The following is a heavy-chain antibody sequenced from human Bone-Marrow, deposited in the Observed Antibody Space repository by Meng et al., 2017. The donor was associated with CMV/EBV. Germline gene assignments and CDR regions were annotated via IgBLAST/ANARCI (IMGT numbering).Heavy chain of an antibody. CDR2: MNPNSGTA. V-gene: IGHV1-8*02. Sequence: ASVKVSCKASGYTFTSYGISWVRQAPGRGLEWMGWMNPNSGTAGYAQKFRGRVSMTRDTSMSTAYMELTSLRSQDTAIYYCARGPDILVAVAAPGWLDPWGQGTLVTVSS. J-gene: IGHJ5*02. D-gene: IGHD2-15*01. CDR3: ARGPDILVAVAAPGWLDP. CDR1: GYTFTSYG.